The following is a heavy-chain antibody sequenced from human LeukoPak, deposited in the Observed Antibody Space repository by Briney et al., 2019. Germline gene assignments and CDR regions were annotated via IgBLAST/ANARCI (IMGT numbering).Heavy chain of an antibody. Sequence: SGGSLRLSCAASGFTVSSNYMSWVRQAPGKGLEWVANIKQDGSEKYYVDSVKGRFTISRDNAKNSLYLQMNSLRAEDTAVYYCARDMCGGDCYLYYFDYWGQGTLVTVSS. CDR3: ARDMCGGDCYLYYFDY. CDR2: IKQDGSEK. D-gene: IGHD2-21*02. J-gene: IGHJ4*02. CDR1: GFTVSSNY. V-gene: IGHV3-7*01.